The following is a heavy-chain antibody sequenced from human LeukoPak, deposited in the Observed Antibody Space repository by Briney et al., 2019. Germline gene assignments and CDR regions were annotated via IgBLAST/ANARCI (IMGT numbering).Heavy chain of an antibody. Sequence: PGGSLRLSCAASGFTFSSYEMNWVRQAPGKGLEWVAVISYDGSNKYYADSVKGRFTISRDNSKNTLYLQMNSLRAEDTAVYYCARDPYGDYADYYYMDVWGKGTTVTVSS. CDR2: ISYDGSNK. J-gene: IGHJ6*03. V-gene: IGHV3-30*04. CDR1: GFTFSSYE. D-gene: IGHD4-17*01. CDR3: ARDPYGDYADYYYMDV.